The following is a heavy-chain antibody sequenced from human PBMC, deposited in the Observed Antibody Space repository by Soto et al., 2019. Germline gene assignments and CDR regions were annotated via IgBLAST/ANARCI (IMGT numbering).Heavy chain of an antibody. CDR1: GYTFSNYA. V-gene: IGHV1-3*01. CDR2: INAGNGNT. Sequence: QVRLVQSGAEVKKPGASVKVSCKASGYTFSNYAMHWVRQAPGQRLERMGRINAGNGNTKYSQKFQGRVTIPRDASASTAYMEVRSLRSEDTAVYYCAKGGEALAADWGQGTLVSVPS. CDR3: AKGGEALAAD. J-gene: IGHJ4*02. D-gene: IGHD6-19*01.